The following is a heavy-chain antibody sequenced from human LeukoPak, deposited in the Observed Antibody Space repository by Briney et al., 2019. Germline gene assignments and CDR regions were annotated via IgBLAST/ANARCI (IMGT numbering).Heavy chain of an antibody. Sequence: GGSLRLSCAVSGLSVSSSHMSWVRQSPGKGLEWVSVVYSGGSTHYADFVKGRFTISRDNFKNTVNLHMYSLRAEDTAVYFCARVDHYSDSSGYYGGFDYWGQGTLVTVCS. D-gene: IGHD3-22*01. V-gene: IGHV3-66*01. CDR2: VYSGGST. J-gene: IGHJ4*02. CDR3: ARVDHYSDSSGYYGGFDY. CDR1: GLSVSSSH.